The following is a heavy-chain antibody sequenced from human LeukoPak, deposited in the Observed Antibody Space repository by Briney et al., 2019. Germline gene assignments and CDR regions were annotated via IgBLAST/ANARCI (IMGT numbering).Heavy chain of an antibody. CDR3: ASRIDILDI. CDR2: ISSSSSYI. V-gene: IGHV3-21*01. J-gene: IGHJ3*02. CDR1: GFTFSSYS. Sequence: GGSLRLSCAASGFTFSSYSMNWVRQAPGKGLEWVSSISSSSSYIYYADSVKGRLTISRDNAKNSLYLQMNSLRAEDTAVYYCASRIDILDIWGQGTMVTVSS. D-gene: IGHD5-12*01.